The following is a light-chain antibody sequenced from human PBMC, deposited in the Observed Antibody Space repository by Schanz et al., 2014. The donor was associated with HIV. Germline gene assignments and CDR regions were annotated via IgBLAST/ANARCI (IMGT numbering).Light chain of an antibody. Sequence: EIVLTQSPGTLSLSLGERATLSCRASQTVSSSSLAWYQQEPGQSPRLLIYSASSRATGIPDRFSGSGSGTEFTLTINSLQSEDVAVYYCLQHNDWPWTFGQGTKVEIK. J-gene: IGKJ1*01. V-gene: IGKV3-20*01. CDR1: QTVSSSS. CDR3: LQHNDWPWT. CDR2: SAS.